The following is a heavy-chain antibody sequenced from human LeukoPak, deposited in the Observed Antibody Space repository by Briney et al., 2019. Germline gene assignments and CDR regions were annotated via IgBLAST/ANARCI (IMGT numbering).Heavy chain of an antibody. CDR2: IKQDGSEK. CDR3: ASGSHIVPVDY. Sequence: GGSLRLPCAASRFTFSSYWMSWVRQAPGKGLEWVANIKQDGSEKYYVGSVKGRFTISRDNAKNSLYLQMNSLRAEDTAVYYCASGSHIVPVDYWGQGTLVTVSS. D-gene: IGHD2-2*01. J-gene: IGHJ4*02. CDR1: RFTFSSYW. V-gene: IGHV3-7*01.